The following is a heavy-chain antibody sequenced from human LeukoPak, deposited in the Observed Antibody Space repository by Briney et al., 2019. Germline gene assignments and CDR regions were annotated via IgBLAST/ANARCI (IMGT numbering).Heavy chain of an antibody. D-gene: IGHD2-21*02. V-gene: IGHV4-59*01. CDR2: IYYSGST. CDR3: ARALLHCGGDCWGMNWFDP. CDR1: GGSISSYY. J-gene: IGHJ5*02. Sequence: SETLSLTCTVSGGSISSYYWSWIRQPPGKGLEWIGYIYYSGSTNYNPSLKSRVTISVDTSKNQFSLKLSSVTAAVTAVYYCARALLHCGGDCWGMNWFDPWGQGTLVTVSS.